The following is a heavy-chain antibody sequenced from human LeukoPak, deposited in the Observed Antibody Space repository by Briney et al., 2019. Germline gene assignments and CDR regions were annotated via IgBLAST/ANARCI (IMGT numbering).Heavy chain of an antibody. V-gene: IGHV3-21*01. CDR2: ISSNSDYI. CDR1: GFTFSSYH. J-gene: IGHJ4*02. Sequence: GSLSLSCAASGFTFSSYHINWVRQAPGKGLEWVSSISSNSDYIYYADSVKGRFTISRDNAKNSLYLQMNSLRAEDTAVYYCAGGLCGCDWYDYWGQGTLVTVSS. D-gene: IGHD2-21*01. CDR3: AGGLCGCDWYDY.